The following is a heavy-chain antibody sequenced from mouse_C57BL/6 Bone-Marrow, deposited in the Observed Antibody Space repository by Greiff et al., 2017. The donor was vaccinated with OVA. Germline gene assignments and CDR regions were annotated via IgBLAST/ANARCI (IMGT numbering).Heavy chain of an antibody. Sequence: QVQLKESGPGLVQPSQSLSLTCTVSGFSLTSYGVHWVRHPPGKGLEWLGVIWSGGSTDYNAAFISRLSISKDNSKRQVFLKMNRLQADDTAIYYCARKKKAPYAMDYWGQGTSVTVSS. J-gene: IGHJ4*01. CDR2: IWSGGST. V-gene: IGHV2-2*01. CDR1: GFSLTSYG. CDR3: ARKKKAPYAMDY.